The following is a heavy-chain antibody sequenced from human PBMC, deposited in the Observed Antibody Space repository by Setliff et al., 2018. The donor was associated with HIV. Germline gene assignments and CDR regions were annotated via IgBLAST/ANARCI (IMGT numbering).Heavy chain of an antibody. CDR2: ISAYNGNT. CDR3: ARARLQGIVTAVGPRDNCLDP. Sequence: ASVKVSCKASGYSFINYGISWVRRAPGQGLEWMGWISAYNGNTDYAPRLLGRVTMTTDTSTSTAYMELRSLSSGDTAVYHCARARLQGIVTAVGPRDNCLDPWGQGTRVTVSS. D-gene: IGHD1-26*01. V-gene: IGHV1-18*01. CDR1: GYSFINYG. J-gene: IGHJ5*02.